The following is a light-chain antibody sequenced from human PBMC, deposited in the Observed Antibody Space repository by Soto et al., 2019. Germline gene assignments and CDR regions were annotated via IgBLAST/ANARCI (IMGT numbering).Light chain of an antibody. V-gene: IGKV3-15*01. J-gene: IGKJ1*01. CDR1: QSVSGY. CDR3: QQYNDWPLT. CDR2: GAF. Sequence: EIVMTQSPATLSVSPGERATLSCRASQSVSGYLAWYQQKPGQAPSLLIYGAFTRATGIPARFSGTGSGTEFTLTISSLQSEDFALYYCQQYNDWPLTFGQGTKVDI.